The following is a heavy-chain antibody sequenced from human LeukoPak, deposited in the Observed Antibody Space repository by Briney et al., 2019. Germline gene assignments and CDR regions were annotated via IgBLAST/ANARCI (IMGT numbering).Heavy chain of an antibody. Sequence: GGSLRLSCAASGFTFSGYGMHWVRQAPGKGLEWVAVIWYDGSNKYYADSVKGRFTISRDNSKNTLYLQMNSLRAEDTAVYYCARGRNKQQLVPFDYWGQGTLVTVSS. V-gene: IGHV3-33*01. CDR2: IWYDGSNK. J-gene: IGHJ4*02. D-gene: IGHD6-13*01. CDR3: ARGRNKQQLVPFDY. CDR1: GFTFSGYG.